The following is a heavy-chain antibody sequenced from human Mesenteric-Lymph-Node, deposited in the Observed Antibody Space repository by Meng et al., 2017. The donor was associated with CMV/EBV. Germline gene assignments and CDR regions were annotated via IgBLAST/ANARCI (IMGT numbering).Heavy chain of an antibody. CDR2: ISGDGSGI. V-gene: IGHV3-11*04. CDR1: GFNLGDYY. J-gene: IGHJ6*02. CDR3: ARGYYDMDV. Sequence: GESLKISCAASGFNLGDYYMTWIRQAPGKGLECLSFISGDGSGIFYAASVRGRFTTSRDNAKNSLYLQMNSLRAEDTAVYYCARGYYDMDVWGQGTTVTVSS.